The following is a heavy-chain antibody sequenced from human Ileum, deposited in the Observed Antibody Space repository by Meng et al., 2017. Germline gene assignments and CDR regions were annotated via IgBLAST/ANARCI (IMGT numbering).Heavy chain of an antibody. CDR2: SNPNSGGT. CDR3: ARVGAVASFDY. J-gene: IGHJ4*02. Sequence: VQCGAEVKKSGASVKVSFKASGYSFTGYYMHWARPAPGQGLEWMGRSNPNSGGTNYAQKFQGRVTMTRDTSISTAYMELSSLRSEDTAVYYCARVGAVASFDYWGQGTLVTVSS. V-gene: IGHV1-2*06. D-gene: IGHD6-19*01. CDR1: GYSFTGYY.